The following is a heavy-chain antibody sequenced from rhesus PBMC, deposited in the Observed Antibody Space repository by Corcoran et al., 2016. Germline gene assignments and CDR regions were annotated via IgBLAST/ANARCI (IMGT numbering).Heavy chain of an antibody. CDR1: GASISSNY. V-gene: IGHV4-147*01. CDR2: IYGGRGST. J-gene: IGHJ3*01. D-gene: IGHD1-20*01. CDR3: AREALEQRDAFDF. Sequence: QVQLQESGPGLVKPSETLHLTCAVSGASISSNYWSWIRQPPGKGLEWIGYIYGGRGSTSYNPSLKSRVTISKDTSKNQFALKLSSVTAADTAVYYCAREALEQRDAFDFWGQGLRVTVSS.